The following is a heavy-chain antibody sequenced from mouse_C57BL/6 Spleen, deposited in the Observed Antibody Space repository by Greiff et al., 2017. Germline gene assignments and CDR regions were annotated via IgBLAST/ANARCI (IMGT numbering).Heavy chain of an antibody. CDR1: GYTFTSYW. J-gene: IGHJ1*03. Sequence: QVQLQQPGAELVMPGASVKLSCKASGYTFTSYWMHWVKQRPGQGLEWIGEIDPSDSYTNYNQKVKGKSTLTVDKSSSTAYMQLSSLTSDDSAVYYCARCGGLSYDCYPYWYVDVWGTGTTVTVSS. CDR3: ARCGGLSYDCYPYWYVDV. D-gene: IGHD2-3*01. V-gene: IGHV1-69*01. CDR2: IDPSDSYT.